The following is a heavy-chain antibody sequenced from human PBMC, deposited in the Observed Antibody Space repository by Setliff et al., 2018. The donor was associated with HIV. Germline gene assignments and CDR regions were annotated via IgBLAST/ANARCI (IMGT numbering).Heavy chain of an antibody. J-gene: IGHJ6*02. D-gene: IGHD3-9*01. CDR1: GYTFTSDY. CDR2: INPAGNPT. CDR3: ARDWRLRYFDWLYSGMDV. V-gene: IGHV1-2*02. Sequence: GASVKVSCKASGYTFTSDYIHWVRQAPGQGLEWMGIINPAGNPTSYAQKFQGRVTMTRDTSISTAYMELSRLRSDDTAVYYCARDWRLRYFDWLYSGMDVWGQGTTVTVSS.